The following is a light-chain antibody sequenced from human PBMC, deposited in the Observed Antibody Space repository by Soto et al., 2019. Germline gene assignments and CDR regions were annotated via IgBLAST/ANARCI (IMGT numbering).Light chain of an antibody. CDR3: TSYTSSGNYV. CDR2: DVS. Sequence: PAYVSMGHGNLSPIPCTNTTSGAGACDYVSCYQQRPGQGPKLMIYDVSNRPSGVSNRFSGSKSANTASLTISGLQAEDEADYYCTSYTSSGNYVLGTGTKVTVL. J-gene: IGLJ1*01. CDR1: TSGAGACDY. V-gene: IGLV2-14*01.